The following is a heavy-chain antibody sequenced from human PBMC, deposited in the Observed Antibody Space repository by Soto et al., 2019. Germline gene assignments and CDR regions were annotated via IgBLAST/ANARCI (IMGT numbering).Heavy chain of an antibody. V-gene: IGHV3-30*18. J-gene: IGHJ4*02. CDR3: ANARGTAMGNFDY. Sequence: PGGSLRLSCAASGFTFSSYGMHWVRQAPGKGLEWVAVISYDGSNKYYAYCVKGRFTISRDNSKNTLYLQMNSLRAEDTAVYYCANARGTAMGNFDYWGQGTLVTVSS. CDR1: GFTFSSYG. CDR2: ISYDGSNK. D-gene: IGHD5-18*01.